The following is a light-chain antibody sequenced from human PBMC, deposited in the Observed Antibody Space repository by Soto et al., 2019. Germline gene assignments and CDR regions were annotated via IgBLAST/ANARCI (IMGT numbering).Light chain of an antibody. Sequence: QSALTQPRSVSGSPGQSVAIYCTGTSSDVGGYNHVSWYQQHPGKVPKLMIYDVARRPSGVPDRFSGSKSGNTAALTISGLQAEDEADYYCFSYAASSTFIFGGGTKLTVL. CDR3: FSYAASSTFI. CDR1: SSDVGGYNH. CDR2: DVA. J-gene: IGLJ2*01. V-gene: IGLV2-11*01.